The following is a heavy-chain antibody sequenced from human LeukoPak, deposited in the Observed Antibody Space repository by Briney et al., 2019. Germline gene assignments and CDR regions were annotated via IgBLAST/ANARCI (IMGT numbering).Heavy chain of an antibody. CDR2: INSSSGTT. V-gene: IGHV3-48*01. D-gene: IGHD1-26*01. Sequence: GGSLRLSCKASGFTFSSYSMNWVRQAPGKGLEWVSYINSSSGTTYYADSVKGRFTVSRDNSENTLYLQMNSLGAEDTAVYYCARQPYYSGSRADSFDILGQGGIVAVCS. CDR1: GFTFSSYS. CDR3: ARQPYYSGSRADSFDI. J-gene: IGHJ3*02.